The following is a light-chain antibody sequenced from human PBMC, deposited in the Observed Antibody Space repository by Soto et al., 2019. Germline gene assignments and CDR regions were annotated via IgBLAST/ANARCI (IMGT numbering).Light chain of an antibody. V-gene: IGLV2-8*01. J-gene: IGLJ1*01. CDR1: SSDVGGYNY. CDR3: SSYAGSNVWGYV. Sequence: QSALTQPPSASGSPGQSVTISCTGTSSDVGGYNYVSWYQQHPGKAPKLMIYEVSKRPSGVPDRFSGSKSGNTASLTVSGLQAEDEADYYCSSYAGSNVWGYVFGTGTQLTVL. CDR2: EVS.